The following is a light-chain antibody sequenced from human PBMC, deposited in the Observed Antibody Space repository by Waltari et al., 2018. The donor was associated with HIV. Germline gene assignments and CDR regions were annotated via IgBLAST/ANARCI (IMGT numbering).Light chain of an antibody. J-gene: IGLJ3*02. Sequence: SFELKQPPSVSVSPGQPARITCSGDALSKQLTFWYQKKPAQAPVLVIYKDTERPSGIHERFSGSTSGTTATLTISGVQAEDEADYYCQSTNVVRVFGGGTKLTVL. CDR1: ALSKQL. CDR2: KDT. V-gene: IGLV3-25*03. CDR3: QSTNVVRV.